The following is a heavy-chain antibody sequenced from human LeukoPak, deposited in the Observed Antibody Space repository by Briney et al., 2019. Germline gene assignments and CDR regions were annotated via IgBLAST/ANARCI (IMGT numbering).Heavy chain of an antibody. V-gene: IGHV4-39*01. CDR3: ARHSVTEIRFGFDY. Sequence: SETLSLTCTVSGGSISSVRYYWGWIRQPPGKGLEWFGTIFYIGTTYYNPSLKSRVTISVDRSKNHFSLELTSVTAADTTVYYCARHSVTEIRFGFDYWGQGTLVTVSS. J-gene: IGHJ4*02. CDR2: IFYIGTT. CDR1: GGSISSVRYY. D-gene: IGHD2-21*02.